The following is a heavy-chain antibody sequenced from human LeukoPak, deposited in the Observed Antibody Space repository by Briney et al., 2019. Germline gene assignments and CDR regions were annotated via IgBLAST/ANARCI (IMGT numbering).Heavy chain of an antibody. J-gene: IGHJ4*02. V-gene: IGHV3-48*03. Sequence: GGSLRLSCAASGSTLSSYEMNWVRRAPGKGLEWVSYISSSGNTIYYADSVKGRFTISRDNAKNSLYLQMNSLRAEDTAVYYCARGLRTDFWSGYYSYFDYWGQGTLVTVSS. CDR2: ISSSGNTI. D-gene: IGHD3-3*01. CDR3: ARGLRTDFWSGYYSYFDY. CDR1: GSTLSSYE.